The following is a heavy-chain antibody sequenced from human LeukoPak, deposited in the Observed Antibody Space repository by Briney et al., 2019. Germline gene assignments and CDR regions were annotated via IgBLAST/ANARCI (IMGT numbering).Heavy chain of an antibody. V-gene: IGHV3-74*01. CDR3: ASNYDSLSY. CDR1: GFTFSSYW. J-gene: IGHJ4*02. Sequence: RSGGSLRLSCAASGFTFSSYWMHWVRHAPGKGLVWVSRINSDGSSTNYADSVKGRFTISRDNAKNTLYLQMNSLRAEDTAVYYCASNYDSLSYWGQGTLVTVSS. D-gene: IGHD3-22*01. CDR2: INSDGSST.